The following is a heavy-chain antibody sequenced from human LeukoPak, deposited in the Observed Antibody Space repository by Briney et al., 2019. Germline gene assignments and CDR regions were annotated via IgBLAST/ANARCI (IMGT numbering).Heavy chain of an antibody. V-gene: IGHV3-30*18. CDR2: ISYDGSNK. D-gene: IGHD3-9*01. J-gene: IGHJ4*02. CDR3: AKGLRYSDN. Sequence: GGSLRLSCAASGFTFSSYGMHWVRQALGKGLEWVAVISYDGSNKYYADSVKGRFTISRDNSKNTLYLQMNSLRAEDTAVYYCAKGLRYSDNWGQGTLVTVSS. CDR1: GFTFSSYG.